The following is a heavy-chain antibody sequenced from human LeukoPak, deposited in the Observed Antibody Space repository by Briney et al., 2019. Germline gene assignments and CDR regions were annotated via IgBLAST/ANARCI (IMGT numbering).Heavy chain of an antibody. D-gene: IGHD2-2*02. CDR1: GGSISSGGYY. CDR2: IYHSGST. CDR3: ARFIVVVPAAIAVGWFDP. J-gene: IGHJ5*02. V-gene: IGHV4-30-2*02. Sequence: ALQTLSLTCTVSGGSISSGGYYWSWIRQPPGKGLEWIGYIYHSGSTYYNPSLKSRVTISVDTSKNQFSLKLSSVTAADTAVYYCARFIVVVPAAIAVGWFDPWGQGTLVTVSS.